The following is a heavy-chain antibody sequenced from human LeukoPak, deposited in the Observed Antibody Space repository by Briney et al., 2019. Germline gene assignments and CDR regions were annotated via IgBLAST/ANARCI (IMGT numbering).Heavy chain of an antibody. CDR3: ARELLWFGEPNYGMDV. Sequence: PGASVKVSCKASGYTFTSYAMHWVRQAPGQGLEWMGWINAGNGNTKYSQKFQGRVTITRDTSASTAYMELSSLRSEDTAVYYCARELLWFGEPNYGMDVWGKGTTVTVSS. J-gene: IGHJ6*04. D-gene: IGHD3-10*01. CDR1: GYTFTSYA. V-gene: IGHV1-3*01. CDR2: INAGNGNT.